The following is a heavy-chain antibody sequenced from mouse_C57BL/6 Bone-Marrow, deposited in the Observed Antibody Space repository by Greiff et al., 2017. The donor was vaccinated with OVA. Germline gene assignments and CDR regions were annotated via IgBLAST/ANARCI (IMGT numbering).Heavy chain of an antibody. J-gene: IGHJ1*03. V-gene: IGHV2-9-1*01. Sequence: VKLMESGPGLVAPSQSLSITCTVSGFSLTSYAISWVRQPPGKGLEWLGVIWTGGGTNYNSALKSRLSISKDNSKSQVFLKMNSLQTDDTARYYCARTHYYGSDWYFDVWGTGTTVTVSS. CDR3: ARTHYYGSDWYFDV. CDR1: GFSLTSYA. CDR2: IWTGGGT. D-gene: IGHD1-1*01.